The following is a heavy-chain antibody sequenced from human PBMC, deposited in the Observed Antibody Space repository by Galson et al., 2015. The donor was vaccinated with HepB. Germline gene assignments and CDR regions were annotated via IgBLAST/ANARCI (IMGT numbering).Heavy chain of an antibody. CDR3: ARRRSPAEGDWFDV. V-gene: IGHV2-5*01. CDR1: GFSLSTSGVG. Sequence: PALVKPTQTLTLTCTFSGFSLSTSGVGVGWFRQPPGKALEWLGIIFWSDDKHYSPSLKSRRPITKDTSKNHVFLIMTDVDPVDTATYYCARRRSPAEGDWFDVWGQGTLATVSS. D-gene: IGHD3-16*01. J-gene: IGHJ5*02. CDR2: IFWSDDK.